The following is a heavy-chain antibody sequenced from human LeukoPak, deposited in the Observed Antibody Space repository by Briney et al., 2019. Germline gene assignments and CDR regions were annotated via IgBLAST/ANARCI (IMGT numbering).Heavy chain of an antibody. CDR2: INPNSGVT. CDR1: GYTFTGYY. D-gene: IGHD6-6*01. V-gene: IGHV1-2*02. J-gene: IGHJ6*03. Sequence: ASVKVSCKASGYTFTGYYMHWVRQAPGQGLEWMGWINPNSGVTNYAQKFQGRVTMTRDTSISTAYMELSRLRSDGTAVYYCARDSRRVAARPYYYYMDVWGKGTTVTVSS. CDR3: ARDSRRVAARPYYYYMDV.